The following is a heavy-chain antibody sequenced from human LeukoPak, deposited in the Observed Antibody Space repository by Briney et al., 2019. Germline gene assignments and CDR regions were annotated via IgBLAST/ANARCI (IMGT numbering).Heavy chain of an antibody. CDR2: IYYSGST. J-gene: IGHJ4*02. V-gene: IGHV4-59*12. CDR3: AREPVEGLGFFDY. D-gene: IGHD6-19*01. CDR1: GGSISSYY. Sequence: PSETLSLTCTVSGGSISSYYWSWIRQPPGKGLEWIGYIYYSGSTNYNPSLKSRVTISVDTSKNQFSLKLGSVTAADTAVYYCAREPVEGLGFFDYWGQGTLVTASS.